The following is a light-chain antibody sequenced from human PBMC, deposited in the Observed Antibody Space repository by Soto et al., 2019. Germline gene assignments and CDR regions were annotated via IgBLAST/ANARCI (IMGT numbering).Light chain of an antibody. J-gene: IGKJ5*01. V-gene: IGKV1-27*01. Sequence: DIQMTQSPSSLAASVGDRVTITCRASQGIANYLAWYQQKPGKVPKLLIYGASTLQSGVPSRFSGSGSGTDFPLTITSLQPEDVATYYCQKYTSAPLITFGPGHDWRLN. CDR2: GAS. CDR1: QGIANY. CDR3: QKYTSAPLIT.